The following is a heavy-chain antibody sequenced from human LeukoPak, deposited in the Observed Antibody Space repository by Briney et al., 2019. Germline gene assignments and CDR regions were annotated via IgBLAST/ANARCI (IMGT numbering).Heavy chain of an antibody. CDR1: GYTFTGYY. J-gene: IGHJ4*02. D-gene: IGHD5-18*01. CDR3: GGGTRRGYSFGIEY. Sequence: ASVNVSCKASGYTFTGYYMHWVRQAPGPGLEWMGWINPNSGVTNYAQKFQGRVTMTRDTPISSAYMELSRLRSDDTAVYYCGGGTRRGYSFGIEYWGQGTLVTVSS. CDR2: INPNSGVT. V-gene: IGHV1-2*02.